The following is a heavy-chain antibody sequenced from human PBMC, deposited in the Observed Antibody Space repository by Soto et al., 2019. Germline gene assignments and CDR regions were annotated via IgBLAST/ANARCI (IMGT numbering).Heavy chain of an antibody. Sequence: SVKVSCEASGGTFSSYAISWVRQAPGQGLEWMGGIIPIFGTANYAQKFQGRVTITADKSTSTAYMELSSLRSEDTAVYYCARDRGSPMGGDFDYWGQGTLVTVSP. V-gene: IGHV1-69*06. J-gene: IGHJ4*02. CDR2: IIPIFGTA. CDR1: GGTFSSYA. CDR3: ARDRGSPMGGDFDY. D-gene: IGHD3-10*01.